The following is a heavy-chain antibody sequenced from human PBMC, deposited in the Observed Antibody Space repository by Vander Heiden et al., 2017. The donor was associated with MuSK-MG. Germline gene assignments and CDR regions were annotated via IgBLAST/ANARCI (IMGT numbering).Heavy chain of an antibody. V-gene: IGHV3-30-3*01. CDR3: AREAGY. CDR1: GFTFSSYA. Sequence: QVQLVESGGGVVQPGRSLSLSCPASGFTFSSYAMHWVRQAPGKGLEWVAVISYDGSNKYYADSVKGRFTISRDNSKNTLYLQMNSLRAEDTAVYYCAREAGYWGQGTLVTVSS. J-gene: IGHJ4*02. CDR2: ISYDGSNK. D-gene: IGHD6-25*01.